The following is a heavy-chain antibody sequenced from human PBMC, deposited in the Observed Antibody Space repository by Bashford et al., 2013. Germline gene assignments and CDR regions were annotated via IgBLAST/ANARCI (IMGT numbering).Heavy chain of an antibody. V-gene: IGHV1-69*06. J-gene: IGHJ4*02. CDR2: IIPIFGTA. D-gene: IGHD6-19*01. Sequence: WVRQAPGQGLEWMGGIIPIFGTANYAQKFQGRVTITADKSTSTAYMELSSLRSEDTAVYYCARLRYSSGWRPFDYWGQGTLVTVSS. CDR3: ARLRYSSGWRPFDY.